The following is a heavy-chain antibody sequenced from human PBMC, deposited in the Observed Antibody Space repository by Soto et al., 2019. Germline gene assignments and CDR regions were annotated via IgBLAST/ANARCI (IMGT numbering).Heavy chain of an antibody. CDR2: IYYSGST. J-gene: IGHJ4*02. D-gene: IGHD3-3*01. Sequence: SETLSLTCTVSGGSISSYYWSWIRQPPGKGLEWIGYIYYSGSTNYNPSLKSRVTISVDTSKNQFSLKLSSVTAADTAVYYCARGKLRFLEWLYFDNWGQETLVTVSS. CDR3: ARGKLRFLEWLYFDN. V-gene: IGHV4-59*01. CDR1: GGSISSYY.